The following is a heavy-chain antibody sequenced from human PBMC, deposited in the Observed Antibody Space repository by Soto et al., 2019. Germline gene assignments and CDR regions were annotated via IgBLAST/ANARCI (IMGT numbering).Heavy chain of an antibody. D-gene: IGHD4-17*01. CDR1: GYSFTTHG. J-gene: IGHJ6*02. Sequence: GASVKVSCKASGYSFTTHGISWVRRAPGHGLEWMGWISAYNGDTHYVQRFQGRLTMTTDTSTSKAYMELRSLTSDDTAVYYCARDPPFSGILRGTPLMDVWGQGTTVTVSS. CDR2: ISAYNGDT. CDR3: ARDPPFSGILRGTPLMDV. V-gene: IGHV1-18*04.